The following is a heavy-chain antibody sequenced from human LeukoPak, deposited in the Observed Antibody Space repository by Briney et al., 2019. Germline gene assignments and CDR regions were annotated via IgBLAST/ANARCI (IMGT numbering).Heavy chain of an antibody. CDR2: FSGSGGST. CDR3: AKLYCSGGSCYLP. CDR1: GFTFSSYA. D-gene: IGHD2-15*01. Sequence: GGSLRLASAAAGFTFSSYAMSWDRQAPGKGLEWVSAFSGSGGSTYYADPVKGRFTISRDNSKNTLYLQMNSLSAEDTAVYYCAKLYCSGGSCYLPWGQGTLVTVSS. J-gene: IGHJ4*02. V-gene: IGHV3-23*01.